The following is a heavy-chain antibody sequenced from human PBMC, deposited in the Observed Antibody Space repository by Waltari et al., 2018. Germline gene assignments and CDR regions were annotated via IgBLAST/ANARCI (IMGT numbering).Heavy chain of an antibody. V-gene: IGHV1-2*02. CDR3: ARSPPSYSSSWYFFEH. CDR1: GYNFTAHS. Sequence: QVQLVQPGPEVTRPGASVKVSCKASGYNFTAHSTHWIRQAPGQGLEWMGWINTNLGGTKFAQKFQGRITLTRDTSITTAYMELRRLTFDDTAVYYCARSPPSYSSSWYFFEHWGQGTLVTVSS. CDR2: INTNLGGT. J-gene: IGHJ4*02. D-gene: IGHD6-13*01.